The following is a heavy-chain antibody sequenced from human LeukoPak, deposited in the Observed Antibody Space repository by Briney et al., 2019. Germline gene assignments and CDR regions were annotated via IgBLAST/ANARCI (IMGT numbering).Heavy chain of an antibody. V-gene: IGHV3-30*18. Sequence: GGSLRLSCAASGFTFSSNDIHWVRQAPGKGLEWVGVISYDGGNKYYADSVKGRFAISRDNSKNTLYLQMNSLSAEDTAVYYCAKGTHYYDSSGYWGAFDIWGQGTMVTVSS. CDR2: ISYDGGNK. CDR1: GFTFSSND. D-gene: IGHD3-22*01. CDR3: AKGTHYYDSSGYWGAFDI. J-gene: IGHJ3*02.